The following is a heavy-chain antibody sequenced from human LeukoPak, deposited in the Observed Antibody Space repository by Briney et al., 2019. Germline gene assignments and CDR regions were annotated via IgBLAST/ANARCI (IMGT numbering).Heavy chain of an antibody. D-gene: IGHD3-22*01. CDR3: ARGRGYHYDSSGYYYFDY. CDR2: INHSGST. CDR1: GGSFSGYY. J-gene: IGHJ4*02. Sequence: SETLSLTCAVYGGSFSGYYWSWIRQPPGKGLEWIGEINHSGSTNYNPSLKSRVTISVDTSKNQFSLKLSSVTAADTAVYYCARGRGYHYDSSGYYYFDYWGQGTLVTVSS. V-gene: IGHV4-34*01.